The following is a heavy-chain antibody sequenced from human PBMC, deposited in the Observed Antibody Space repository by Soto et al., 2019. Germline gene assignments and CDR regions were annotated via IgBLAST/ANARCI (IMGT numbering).Heavy chain of an antibody. CDR2: INPSGGST. D-gene: IGHD3-10*01. CDR1: GYTFTSYY. V-gene: IGHV1-46*01. Sequence: QVQLVQSGAEVKKPGASVKVSCKASGYTFTSYYMHWVRQAPGQGLEWMGIINPSGGSTSYAQKFQGRVTMTRDTSTSTVYMELSSLRSEDTAVYYCATSSYGSGSHRPLNCFDPWGQGTLVTVSS. J-gene: IGHJ5*02. CDR3: ATSSYGSGSHRPLNCFDP.